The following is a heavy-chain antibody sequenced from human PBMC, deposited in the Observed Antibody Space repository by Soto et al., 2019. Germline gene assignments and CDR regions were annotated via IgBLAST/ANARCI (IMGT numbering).Heavy chain of an antibody. CDR3: AKDPGGTTWVSNWFDP. CDR2: ISGSGGST. Sequence: EVQLLESGGGLVQPGGSLRLSCAASGFTFSSYAMSWVRQAPGKGLEWVSAISGSGGSTYYADSVKGRFTISRDNSKNTLYLQMNSLRAEDTAVYYCAKDPGGTTWVSNWFDPWGQGTLVTVSS. J-gene: IGHJ5*02. CDR1: GFTFSSYA. V-gene: IGHV3-23*01. D-gene: IGHD1-1*01.